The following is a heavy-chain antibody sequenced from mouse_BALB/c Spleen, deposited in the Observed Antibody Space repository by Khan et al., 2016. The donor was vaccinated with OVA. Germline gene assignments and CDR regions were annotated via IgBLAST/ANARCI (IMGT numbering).Heavy chain of an antibody. J-gene: IGHJ2*01. CDR2: IYPGTGVT. D-gene: IGHD2-14*01. CDR1: GYTFTSYW. V-gene: IGHV1S132*01. CDR3: TREADRYAFDY. Sequence: QVQLQQSGAELVRPGASVKLSCKTSGYTFTSYWIHWVKQRPGQGLEWIARIYPGTGVTYYNEKFKGKATLTADKSSSTAYLQLSSLKSEDSAVFFCTREADRYAFDYWGQGTTLTVSS.